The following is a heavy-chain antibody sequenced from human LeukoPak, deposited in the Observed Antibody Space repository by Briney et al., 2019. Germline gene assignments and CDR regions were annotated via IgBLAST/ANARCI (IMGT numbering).Heavy chain of an antibody. CDR2: INHSGST. CDR1: GGSISGYY. J-gene: IGHJ6*03. Sequence: SETLSLTCTVSGGSISGYYWSWIRQPPGKGLEWIGEINHSGSTNYNPSLKRRVTISVATSKNQFSLKLSSVTAADTAVYYCARVRGAGYCSSTSCPRALYYYYYYYMDVWGKGTTVTVSS. V-gene: IGHV4-34*01. CDR3: ARVRGAGYCSSTSCPRALYYYYYYYMDV. D-gene: IGHD2-2*01.